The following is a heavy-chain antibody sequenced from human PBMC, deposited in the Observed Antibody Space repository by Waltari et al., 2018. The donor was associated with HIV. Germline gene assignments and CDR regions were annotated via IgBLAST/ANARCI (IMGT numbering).Heavy chain of an antibody. J-gene: IGHJ6*02. CDR1: GYTFTDNY. CDR2: INPKQGGT. CDR3: ARGGASTTPRDYNYYGLDV. V-gene: IGHV1-2*02. D-gene: IGHD2-2*01. Sequence: QVELVQSGAEVKKPGASVKVSCKASGYTFTDNYIHWVRQAPGNGLEWMGWINPKQGGTRNAKKCKGRVTMTRDTSMSTVYMEVSRLTSDDTAVYYGARGGASTTPRDYNYYGLDVWGQGTTVTVSS.